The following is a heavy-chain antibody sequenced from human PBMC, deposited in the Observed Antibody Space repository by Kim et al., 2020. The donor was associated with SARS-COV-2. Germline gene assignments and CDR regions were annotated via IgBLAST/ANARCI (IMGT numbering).Heavy chain of an antibody. D-gene: IGHD6-13*01. Sequence: GGSLRLSCAASGFPFSNVWMSWVRQAPGKGLEWVGRIKSKTDGEATDYAAPVKGRFTMSRDYSKNTLYLQMNSLETEDTAVYYCTTLISAAGRGYWGQGTLVTVSS. CDR2: IKSKTDGEAT. CDR3: TTLISAAGRGY. CDR1: GFPFSNVW. V-gene: IGHV3-15*01. J-gene: IGHJ4*02.